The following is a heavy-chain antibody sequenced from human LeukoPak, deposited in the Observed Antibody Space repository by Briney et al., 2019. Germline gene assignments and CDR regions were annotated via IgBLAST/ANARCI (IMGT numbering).Heavy chain of an antibody. D-gene: IGHD1-14*01. CDR2: ISGSGGST. J-gene: IGHJ4*02. V-gene: IGHV3-23*01. CDR3: TTGGFDY. Sequence: GGSLRLSCAASGFTFSTYAMEWVRQAPGKGLEWVSTISGSGGSTSYADSVKGRFTISRDNSYNTLYLQMNNLSAEDTAIYYCTTGGFDYWAQGTLVTVSS. CDR1: GFTFSTYA.